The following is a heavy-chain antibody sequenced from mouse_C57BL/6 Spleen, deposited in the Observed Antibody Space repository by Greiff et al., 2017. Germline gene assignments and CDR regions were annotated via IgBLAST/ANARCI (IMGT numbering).Heavy chain of an antibody. CDR2: IDPSDSYT. D-gene: IGHD1-1*01. CDR3: ARGDTVVASDY. J-gene: IGHJ2*01. Sequence: VQLQQPGAELVMPGASVKLSCKASGYTFTSYWMHWVKQRPGQGLEWIGEIDPSDSYTNYNQKFKGKSTLTVDKSSSTAYMQLSSLTSEDSAFYYCARGDTVVASDYWGQGTTLTVSS. V-gene: IGHV1-69*01. CDR1: GYTFTSYW.